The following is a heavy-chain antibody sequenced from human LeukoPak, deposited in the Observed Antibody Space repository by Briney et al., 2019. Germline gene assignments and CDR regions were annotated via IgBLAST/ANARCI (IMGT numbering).Heavy chain of an antibody. V-gene: IGHV1-2*02. J-gene: IGHJ4*02. Sequence: GASVKVSCKASGYTFTGYYIHWVRQAPGQGLEWMGWINPNSGATSYAQKFQGRVTMTREMSITTVYMELSRLRSDDTAVYYCARDPNIILLSGYFDFWGQGTLVTVSS. CDR2: INPNSGAT. D-gene: IGHD2-8*01. CDR1: GYTFTGYY. CDR3: ARDPNIILLSGYFDF.